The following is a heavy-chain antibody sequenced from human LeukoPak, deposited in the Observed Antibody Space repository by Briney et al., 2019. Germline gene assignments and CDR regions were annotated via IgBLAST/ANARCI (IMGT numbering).Heavy chain of an antibody. CDR3: ARGDGSPSGILYYGMDV. D-gene: IGHD1-26*01. Sequence: PSETLSLTCTVSGASTSGYYWGWVRQPPGKGLEWIAYIYSSGTTNYNPSLKSRVTISIDTSKNQISLNLSSVTAADTAVYYCARGDGSPSGILYYGMDVWGQGTTVTVSS. J-gene: IGHJ6*02. CDR2: IYSSGTT. CDR1: GASTSGYY. V-gene: IGHV4-59*08.